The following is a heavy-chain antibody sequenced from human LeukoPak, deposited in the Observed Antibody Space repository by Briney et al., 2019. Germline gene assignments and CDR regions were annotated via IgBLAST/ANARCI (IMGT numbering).Heavy chain of an antibody. D-gene: IGHD6-19*01. CDR3: ARDAKIAVAAKTYYFDY. CDR2: ISSSSSYI. J-gene: IGHJ4*02. Sequence: GSLRLSCAASGFTFSSYSMNWVRQAPGKGLEWVSSISSSSSYIYYADSVKGRFTISRDNAKNSLYLQMNSLRAEDTAVYYCARDAKIAVAAKTYYFDYWGQGTLVTVSS. CDR1: GFTFSSYS. V-gene: IGHV3-21*01.